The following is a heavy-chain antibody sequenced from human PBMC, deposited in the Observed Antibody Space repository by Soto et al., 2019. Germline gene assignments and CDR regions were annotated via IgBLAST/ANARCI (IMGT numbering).Heavy chain of an antibody. Sequence: QVQLVQSGAEVKEPGASVKVSCKASPYSFTTYGFSWVRQAPGQGLEWMGWINPNSGNTNYAQNLQGRVTMTTDTSTTTAYMELRSLRSDDTAVYHCARRPPFSYGDYVTYYFDQWGQGTLVTVSP. J-gene: IGHJ4*02. D-gene: IGHD4-17*01. CDR2: INPNSGNT. CDR3: ARRPPFSYGDYVTYYFDQ. V-gene: IGHV1-18*01. CDR1: PYSFTTYG.